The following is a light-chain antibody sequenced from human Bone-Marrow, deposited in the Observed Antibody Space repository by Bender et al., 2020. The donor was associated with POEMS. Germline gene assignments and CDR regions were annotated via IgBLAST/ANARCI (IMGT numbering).Light chain of an antibody. J-gene: IGLJ3*02. V-gene: IGLV1-44*01. CDR2: GND. CDR1: SSNIAYYT. CDR3: QSYDSDLNGWV. Sequence: QSVLTQPPSASGTPGQRVTISCSGSSSNIAYYTVNWYQQLPGAAPKLIMFGNDQRPSGVPDRFSGSKSGTSASLAITGLQSEDESDYFCQSYDSDLNGWVFGGGTKLTVL.